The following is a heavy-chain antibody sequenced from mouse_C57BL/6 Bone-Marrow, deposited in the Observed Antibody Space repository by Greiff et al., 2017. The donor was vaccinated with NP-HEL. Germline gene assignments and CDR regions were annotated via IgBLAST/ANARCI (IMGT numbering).Heavy chain of an antibody. V-gene: IGHV14-2*01. Sequence: DVQLQESGAELVKPGASVKLSCTASGFNIKDYYMHWVKQRTEQGLEWIGRIDPEDGETKYAPKFQGKATITADTSSNTACLQLSSLTSEDTAVYYCAMGGYYDWYFDVWGTGTTVTVSS. CDR1: GFNIKDYY. J-gene: IGHJ1*03. CDR2: IDPEDGET. D-gene: IGHD2-3*01. CDR3: AMGGYYDWYFDV.